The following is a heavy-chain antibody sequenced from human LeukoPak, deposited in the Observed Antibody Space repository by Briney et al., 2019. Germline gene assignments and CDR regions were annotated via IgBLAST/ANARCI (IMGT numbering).Heavy chain of an antibody. V-gene: IGHV4-59*01. D-gene: IGHD2-15*01. CDR3: ARVEVGAANRQWYGMDV. CDR2: VDYRGNT. Sequence: SETLSLTCTISGGSISRYYWSWIRQPPGKGLEWIGYVDYRGNTNYNPSLKSRVTISIDTSKSLFSLKLNSVTAADTAVYYCARVEVGAANRQWYGMDVWGRGTTVTVSS. CDR1: GGSISRYY. J-gene: IGHJ6*02.